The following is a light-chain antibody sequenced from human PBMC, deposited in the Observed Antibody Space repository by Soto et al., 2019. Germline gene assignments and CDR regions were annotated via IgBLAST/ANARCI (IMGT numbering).Light chain of an antibody. V-gene: IGKV3-20*01. Sequence: EIVLTQSPSTLSVSAGERATLSCRASQSVSSSYLVWHQQKPPQAPPLLLYAASPRATGIPHRFSGSGSATDFTPTISSLEPADFAVYYCQQYGSSPWTFGQGTKVDIK. CDR3: QQYGSSPWT. CDR1: QSVSSSY. CDR2: AAS. J-gene: IGKJ1*01.